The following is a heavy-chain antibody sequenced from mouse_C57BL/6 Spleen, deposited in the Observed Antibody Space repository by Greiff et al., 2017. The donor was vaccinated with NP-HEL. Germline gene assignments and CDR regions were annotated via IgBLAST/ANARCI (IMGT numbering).Heavy chain of an antibody. D-gene: IGHD1-1*01. CDR2: IYPGDGDT. CDR1: GYAFSSYW. Sequence: QVQLKQSGAELVKPGASVKISCKASGYAFSSYWMNWVKQRPGKGLEWIGQIYPGDGDTNYNGKFKGKATLTADKSSSTAYMQLSSLTSEDSAVYFCARGGVGGGYFDVWGTGTTVTVSS. V-gene: IGHV1-80*01. J-gene: IGHJ1*03. CDR3: ARGGVGGGYFDV.